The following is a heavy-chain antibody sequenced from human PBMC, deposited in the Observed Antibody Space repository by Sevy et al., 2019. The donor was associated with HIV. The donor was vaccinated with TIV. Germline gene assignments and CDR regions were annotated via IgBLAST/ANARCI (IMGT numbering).Heavy chain of an antibody. D-gene: IGHD3-22*01. Sequence: ASVKVSCKASGYTFTTYFLYWVRQAPRQGLEWMAIINPSNGYTNYAQKFQDRLIVTRDTSTSTVYVEMSSLTSEDTAVYFCARLSRPTYYVLDSWGQGTLVTVSS. J-gene: IGHJ5*01. CDR3: ARLSRPTYYVLDS. CDR1: GYTFTTYF. CDR2: INPSNGYT. V-gene: IGHV1-46*01.